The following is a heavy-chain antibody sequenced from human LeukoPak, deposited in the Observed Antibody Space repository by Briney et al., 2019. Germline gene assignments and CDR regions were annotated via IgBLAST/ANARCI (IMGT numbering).Heavy chain of an antibody. D-gene: IGHD3-22*01. J-gene: IGHJ3*02. CDR2: INPSGGST. V-gene: IGHV1-46*01. Sequence: ASVKVSCKASGYTFTSYYMHWVRQAPGQGLEWMGIINPSGGSTSYAQKFQGRVTMTRDTSTSTVYMELSSLKSEDTAVYYCARVAVYYYDSSGYRDIGAFDIWGQGTMVTVSS. CDR3: ARVAVYYYDSSGYRDIGAFDI. CDR1: GYTFTSYY.